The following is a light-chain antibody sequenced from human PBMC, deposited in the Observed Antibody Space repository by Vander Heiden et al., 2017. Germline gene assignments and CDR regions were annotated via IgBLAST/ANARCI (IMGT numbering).Light chain of an antibody. CDR3: QSYDSSLSWV. CDR2: GNS. V-gene: IGLV1-40*01. CDR1: SSNIGAGYD. J-gene: IGLJ3*02. Sequence: QSVLTQPPSVSGAPGQRVTIPCTGSSSNIGAGYDVHWYQQLPGTAPKLLIFGNSNRPSGVPARFPGSKSGTSASLAITGLQAEDEADYYCQSYDSSLSWVFGGGTKLTVL.